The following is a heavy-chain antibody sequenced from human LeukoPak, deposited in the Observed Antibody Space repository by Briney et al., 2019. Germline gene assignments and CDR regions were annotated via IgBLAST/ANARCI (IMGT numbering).Heavy chain of an antibody. J-gene: IGHJ6*03. CDR2: IRYDGSNK. D-gene: IGHD2-2*01. CDR1: GFTFSSYG. V-gene: IGHV3-30*02. Sequence: PGGSLRLSCAASGFTFSSYGMHWVRQAPGKGLEWVAFIRYDGSNKYYADSVKGRFTISRDNSKNTLYLQMNSLRAEDTAVYYCARVGYCSSTSCYFLIREINPPPFMDVWGKGTTVTVSS. CDR3: ARVGYCSSTSCYFLIREINPPPFMDV.